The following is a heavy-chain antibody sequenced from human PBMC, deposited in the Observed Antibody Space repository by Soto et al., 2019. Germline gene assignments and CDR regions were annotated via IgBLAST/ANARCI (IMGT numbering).Heavy chain of an antibody. CDR1: GFTFITYA. Sequence: EVQLLESGGGLVQPGGALRISCVASGFTFITYAMNWVRQAPGKGLEWVSALSGSGGSTFYADSVKGRFTISRDNSKNTLFLPMNSRRAADTAVYYCARGSSGWYSFGFDPWVQGTRVTVSS. CDR2: LSGSGGST. J-gene: IGHJ5*02. D-gene: IGHD6-19*01. CDR3: ARGSSGWYSFGFDP. V-gene: IGHV3-23*01.